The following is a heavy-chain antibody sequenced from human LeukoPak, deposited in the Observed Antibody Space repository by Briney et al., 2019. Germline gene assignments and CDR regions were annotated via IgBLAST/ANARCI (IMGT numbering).Heavy chain of an antibody. D-gene: IGHD6-13*01. J-gene: IGHJ4*02. CDR3: PTIRGYTSSWPFDY. Sequence: GGSLRLSCAASGFTFSNYAMSWVRQAPGKGLEWVGRIKSKTDGGTTDYAAPVKGRFTISRDDSKNTLYLQMNSLKSEDTAVYYCPTIRGYTSSWPFDYWGQGALVTVSS. V-gene: IGHV3-15*01. CDR1: GFTFSNYA. CDR2: IKSKTDGGTT.